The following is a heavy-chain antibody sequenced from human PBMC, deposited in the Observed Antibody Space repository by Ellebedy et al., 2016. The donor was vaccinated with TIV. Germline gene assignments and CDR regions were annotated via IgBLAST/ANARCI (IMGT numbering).Heavy chain of an antibody. D-gene: IGHD3-10*01. J-gene: IGHJ3*02. V-gene: IGHV3-23*01. CDR2: ISGSGGST. CDR1: GFTFSSYA. CDR3: AREGESSGKAGIFDI. Sequence: GESLKISCAASGFTFSSYAMSWVRQAPGKGLEWVSAISGSGGSTYYADSVKGRFTISRDNSKNTLYLQMNSLRTEDTAVYYCAREGESSGKAGIFDIWGLGTMVTVSS.